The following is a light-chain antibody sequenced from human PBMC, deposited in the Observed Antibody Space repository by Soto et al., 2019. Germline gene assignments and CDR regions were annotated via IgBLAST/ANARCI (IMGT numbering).Light chain of an antibody. CDR1: QSISNY. Sequence: IPMTQSPSSLSASVGDRVTITCRASQSISNYLNWYQQKPGKAPKLLIYDASSLESGVPSRFSGSGSGTEFTLTISSLQPDDFATYYCQQYASFSWTFGQGTKVDIK. V-gene: IGKV1-5*01. J-gene: IGKJ1*01. CDR3: QQYASFSWT. CDR2: DAS.